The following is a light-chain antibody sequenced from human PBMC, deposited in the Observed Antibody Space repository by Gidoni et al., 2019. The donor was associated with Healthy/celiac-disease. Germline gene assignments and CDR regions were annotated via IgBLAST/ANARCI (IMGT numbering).Light chain of an antibody. CDR1: RGHSSYA. CDR2: LNSDGSH. J-gene: IGLJ2*01. V-gene: IGLV4-69*01. Sequence: QLVLTQSPSASASLGASVKLTCTLRRGHSSYAIAWHQQQPEKGPRYLMKLNSDGSHSKGAGIPDRFSGSSSGAERYLTISSLPSEDEADYYCQTWGTGFVVFGGGPKLTVL. CDR3: QTWGTGFVV.